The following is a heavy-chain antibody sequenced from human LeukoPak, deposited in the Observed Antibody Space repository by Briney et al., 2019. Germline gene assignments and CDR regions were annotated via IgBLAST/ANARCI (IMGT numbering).Heavy chain of an antibody. J-gene: IGHJ4*02. CDR3: ARDAGSRGCIAY. CDR2: INPNSGGT. Sequence: GASVKVSCKASGYTFTGYNMHWVRQAPGQGLEWMGWINPNSGGTNYAQKFQGRVTMTRDTSISTAYMELSRLRSDDTAVYYCARDAGSRGCIAYWGQGNLITVSS. V-gene: IGHV1-2*02. CDR1: GYTFTGYN. D-gene: IGHD6-19*01.